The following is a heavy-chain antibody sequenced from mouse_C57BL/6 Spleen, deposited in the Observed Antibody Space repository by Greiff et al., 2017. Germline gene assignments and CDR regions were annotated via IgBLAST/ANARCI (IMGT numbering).Heavy chain of an antibody. CDR2: IHPSDSDT. CDR1: GYTFTSYW. D-gene: IGHD2-3*01. J-gene: IGHJ1*03. Sequence: QVQLKQPGAELVKPGASVKVSCKASGYTFTSYWMHWVKQRPGQGLEWIGRIHPSDSDTNYNQKFKGKATLTVDKSSSTAYMQLSSLTSEDSAVYYCALYDGYYGVNFDVWGTGTTVTVSS. CDR3: ALYDGYYGVNFDV. V-gene: IGHV1-74*01.